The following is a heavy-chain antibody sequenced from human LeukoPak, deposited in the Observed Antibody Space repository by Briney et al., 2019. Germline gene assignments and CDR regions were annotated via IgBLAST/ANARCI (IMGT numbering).Heavy chain of an antibody. CDR2: IYYSGST. Sequence: SETLSLTCTVSGYSISSSYYWSWIRQPPGKGLEWIGYIYYSGSTNYNPSLKSRVTISVDTSKNQFSLKMRSVTAADTAVYYCARFDIAEDFDCWGQGTLVTVSS. D-gene: IGHD6-13*01. CDR3: ARFDIAEDFDC. V-gene: IGHV4-61*01. J-gene: IGHJ4*02. CDR1: GYSISSSYY.